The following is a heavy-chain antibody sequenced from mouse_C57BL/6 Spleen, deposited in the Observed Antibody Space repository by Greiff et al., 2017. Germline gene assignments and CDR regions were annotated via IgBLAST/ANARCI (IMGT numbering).Heavy chain of an antibody. D-gene: IGHD2-4*01. J-gene: IGHJ2*01. CDR1: GFTFSDFY. Sequence: EVKVVDSGGGLVQSGRSLRLSCATSGFTFSDFYMEWVRQAPGKGLEWIAASRNKANDYTTEYSASVKGRFIVSRDTSQSILYLQMNALRAEDTAIYYCARDAVDYDYFDYWGQGTTLTVSS. V-gene: IGHV7-1*01. CDR2: SRNKANDYTT. CDR3: ARDAVDYDYFDY.